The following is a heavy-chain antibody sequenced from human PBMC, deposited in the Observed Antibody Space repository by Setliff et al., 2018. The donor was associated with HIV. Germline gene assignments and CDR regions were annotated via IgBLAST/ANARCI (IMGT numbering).Heavy chain of an antibody. CDR2: VYYSGST. Sequence: SETLSLTCTVSGGTISTYWSWIRQPPGKGLEWIGYVYYSGSTNYNPSLKSRVTISVDTSKNQFSLKLSSVTAADTAVYYCARHTNAVAGSLDWFDPWGQGTLVTAPQ. J-gene: IGHJ5*02. CDR3: ARHTNAVAGSLDWFDP. V-gene: IGHV4-59*08. D-gene: IGHD6-13*01. CDR1: GGTISTY.